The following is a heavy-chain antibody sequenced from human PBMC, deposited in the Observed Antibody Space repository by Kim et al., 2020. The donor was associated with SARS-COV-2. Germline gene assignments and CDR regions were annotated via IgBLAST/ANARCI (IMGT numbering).Heavy chain of an antibody. V-gene: IGHV1-3*01. CDR3: ARDPGDTVLQNYFDY. D-gene: IGHD4-17*01. J-gene: IGHJ4*02. Sequence: QKFQGRVTITRDTSASTAYMELSSLRSEDTAVYYCARDPGDTVLQNYFDYWGQGTLVTVSS.